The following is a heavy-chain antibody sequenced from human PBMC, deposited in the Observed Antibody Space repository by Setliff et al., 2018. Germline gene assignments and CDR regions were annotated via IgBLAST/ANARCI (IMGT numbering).Heavy chain of an antibody. Sequence: GGSLRLSCATSGFAFSSHAMTWVRRAPGKGLEWVSAVGDGDGGTWYADSVKGRFTISRDNSKNTLYLQMHSLRVEDTAFYYCVKTHRGGGWYMVFNWGQGTLVTVSS. D-gene: IGHD6-19*01. CDR3: VKTHRGGGWYMVFN. J-gene: IGHJ4*02. CDR1: GFAFSSHA. V-gene: IGHV3-23*01. CDR2: VGDGDGGT.